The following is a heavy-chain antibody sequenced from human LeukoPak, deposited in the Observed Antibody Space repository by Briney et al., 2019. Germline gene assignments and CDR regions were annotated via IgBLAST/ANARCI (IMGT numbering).Heavy chain of an antibody. J-gene: IGHJ4*02. CDR1: GFTVSTNY. Sequence: GGSLRLSCAASGFTVSTNYMSWARQAPGKGLEWVSVIYSDGKTCYADAVKGRFTISKDNSRNTLYLQMNSLRAEDTAVYYCEGWERPFDYWGQGTLVTVSS. CDR3: EGWERPFDY. D-gene: IGHD1-26*01. CDR2: IYSDGKT. V-gene: IGHV3-53*01.